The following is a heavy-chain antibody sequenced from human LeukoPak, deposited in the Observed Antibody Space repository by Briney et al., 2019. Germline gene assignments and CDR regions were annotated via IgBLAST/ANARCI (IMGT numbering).Heavy chain of an antibody. Sequence: ASVKVSCKASGYTFTSYGISWVRQAPGQGLEWMGWISAYNGNTNYAQKLQGRVTMTTDTSTSTAYMELRSLRSDDTAVYYCAGDSYYYDSSGPDYWGQGTMVTVSS. CDR2: ISAYNGNT. CDR1: GYTFTSYG. D-gene: IGHD3-22*01. J-gene: IGHJ4*02. V-gene: IGHV1-18*01. CDR3: AGDSYYYDSSGPDY.